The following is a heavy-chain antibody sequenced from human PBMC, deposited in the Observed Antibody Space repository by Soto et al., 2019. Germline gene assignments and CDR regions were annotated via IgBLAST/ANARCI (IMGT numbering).Heavy chain of an antibody. J-gene: IGHJ4*02. CDR3: AKGSSWSLSFDY. CDR2: IYYSGST. CDR1: GGSISSSSYY. V-gene: IGHV4-39*01. Sequence: QLQLQESGPGLVKPSETLSLTCTVSGGSISSSSYYWGWIRQPPGKGLVWIGSIYYSGSTYYNPSLKSRVTISVDTSKNQFSLKLSSVTAADTAVYYCAKGSSWSLSFDYWGQGTLVTVSS. D-gene: IGHD6-13*01.